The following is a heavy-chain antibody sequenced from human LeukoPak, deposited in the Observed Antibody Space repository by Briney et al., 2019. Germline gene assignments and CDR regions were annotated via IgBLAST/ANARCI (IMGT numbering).Heavy chain of an antibody. CDR3: ARHRQQLGTNWFDP. Sequence: SETPSLTCTVSGGSISSSSYYWGWIRQPPGKGLEWIGSIYYSGSTYYDPSLKSRVTISVDTSKNQFSLKLSSVTAADTAVYYCARHRQQLGTNWFDPWGQGTLVTVSS. CDR2: IYYSGST. J-gene: IGHJ5*02. V-gene: IGHV4-39*01. CDR1: GGSISSSSYY. D-gene: IGHD6-13*01.